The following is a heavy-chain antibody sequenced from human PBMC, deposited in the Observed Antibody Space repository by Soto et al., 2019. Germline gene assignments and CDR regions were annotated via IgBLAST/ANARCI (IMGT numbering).Heavy chain of an antibody. Sequence: QLQLQESGPGLVKPSETLSLTCTVSGGSISSSSYYWGWIRQPPGKGLEWIGSIYYSGSTYYNPSLKSRVTLSVDTSKNQFSLKLSSVTAADTAVYYCARHPLIGCTNGVCYTSEGINWFDPWGQGTLVTVSS. CDR3: ARHPLIGCTNGVCYTSEGINWFDP. D-gene: IGHD2-8*01. CDR1: GGSISSSSYY. V-gene: IGHV4-39*01. CDR2: IYYSGST. J-gene: IGHJ5*02.